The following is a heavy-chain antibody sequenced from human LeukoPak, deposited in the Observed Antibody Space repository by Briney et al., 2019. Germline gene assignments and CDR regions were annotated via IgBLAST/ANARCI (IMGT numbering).Heavy chain of an antibody. CDR3: ARDEYQLLYSSGFDP. J-gene: IGHJ5*02. Sequence: GASVKVSCKTSGYTFIHYYMHWVRQAPGQGLEWMGIINPSGGSTSYAQKFQGRVTMTRDTSTSTVYMELSSLRSEDTAVYYCARDEYQLLYSSGFDPWGQGPWSPSPQ. V-gene: IGHV1-46*01. CDR2: INPSGGST. D-gene: IGHD2-2*02. CDR1: GYTFIHYY.